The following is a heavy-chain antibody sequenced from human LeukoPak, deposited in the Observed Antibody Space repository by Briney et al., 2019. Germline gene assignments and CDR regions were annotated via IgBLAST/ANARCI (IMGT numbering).Heavy chain of an antibody. Sequence: PSETLSLTCTVSGGSISSSSYYWGWIRQPPGKGLEWIGNIYYRGSTYYNPSLKSRVTISVDTSNNQFSLKLSSVTAADTAVYYCARVVVPGWFDPWGQGTLVTVSS. J-gene: IGHJ5*02. D-gene: IGHD2-15*01. CDR3: ARVVVPGWFDP. CDR1: GGSISSSSYY. V-gene: IGHV4-39*07. CDR2: IYYRGST.